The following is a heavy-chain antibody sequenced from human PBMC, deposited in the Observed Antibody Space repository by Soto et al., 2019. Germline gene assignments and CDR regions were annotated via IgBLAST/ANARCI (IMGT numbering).Heavy chain of an antibody. CDR1: GFTFSSYA. J-gene: IGHJ4*02. V-gene: IGHV3-23*01. Sequence: GGSLRLSCAASGFTFSSYAMSWVRQAPGKGLEWVSAISGSGGSTYYADSVKGRFTISRDNSKNTLYLQMNSLRAEDTAVYYCAKDEHCSGGSCYFKTYYFDYWGQGTLVTVSS. CDR2: ISGSGGST. D-gene: IGHD2-15*01. CDR3: AKDEHCSGGSCYFKTYYFDY.